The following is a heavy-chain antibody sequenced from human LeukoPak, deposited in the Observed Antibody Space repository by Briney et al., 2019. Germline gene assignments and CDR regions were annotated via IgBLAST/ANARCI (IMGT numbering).Heavy chain of an antibody. Sequence: SETLSLTCTVSGGSFTSFYWSWIRQPPGKGLEWIGYIYNSENTKYNSSLESRVTMSVDTSKNQLFLKPSSVTAADTAVYYCARFHSGPSGWYVLWYFDLWGRGTLVTVSS. J-gene: IGHJ2*01. CDR1: GGSFTSFY. D-gene: IGHD6-19*01. CDR2: IYNSENT. V-gene: IGHV4-4*09. CDR3: ARFHSGPSGWYVLWYFDL.